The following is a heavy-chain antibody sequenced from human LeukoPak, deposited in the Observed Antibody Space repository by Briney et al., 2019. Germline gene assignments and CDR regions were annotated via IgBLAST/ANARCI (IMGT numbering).Heavy chain of an antibody. V-gene: IGHV3-30*04. J-gene: IGHJ4*02. CDR1: GFTFSNYC. Sequence: GGSLRLSCAASGFTFSNYCLDWVRQAPGKGLEWVAYISYDGTNTDYADSVKGRFTISRDNSKNTLYLQMNSLRTEDTSVYYCASVLSYDVWRPLDNWGQGTLVTVSS. CDR3: ASVLSYDVWRPLDN. CDR2: ISYDGTNT. D-gene: IGHD3-3*01.